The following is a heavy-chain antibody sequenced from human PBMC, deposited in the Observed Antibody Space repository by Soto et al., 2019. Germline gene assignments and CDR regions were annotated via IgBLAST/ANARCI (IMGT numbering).Heavy chain of an antibody. Sequence: GGSLILSCAASGFTFSSYAMSWVRQAPGKGLEWVSAISGSGGSTYYADSVKGRFTISRDNSKNTLYLQMNSLRAEDTAVYYCANGIAAQPFDYWGQGTLVTVSS. D-gene: IGHD6-6*01. CDR2: ISGSGGST. CDR3: ANGIAAQPFDY. J-gene: IGHJ4*02. CDR1: GFTFSSYA. V-gene: IGHV3-23*01.